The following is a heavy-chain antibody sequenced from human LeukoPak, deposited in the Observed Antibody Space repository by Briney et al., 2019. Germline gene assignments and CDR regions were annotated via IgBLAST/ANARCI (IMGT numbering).Heavy chain of an antibody. CDR3: ARDSRRITMVRGATEIGY. CDR2: ISDSGTTV. D-gene: IGHD3-10*01. J-gene: IGHJ4*02. CDR1: GFTFSRYE. V-gene: IGHV3-48*03. Sequence: PGGSLRLSCAASGFTFSRYEMNWVRQAPGKGLEWVSYISDSGTTVGYADSVKGRFTISRDNAKNSLYLQMNSLRAEDTAVYCCARDSRRITMVRGATEIGYWGQGTLVTASS.